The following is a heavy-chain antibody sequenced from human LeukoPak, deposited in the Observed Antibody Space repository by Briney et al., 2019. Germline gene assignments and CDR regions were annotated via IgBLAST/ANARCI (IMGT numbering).Heavy chain of an antibody. D-gene: IGHD1/OR15-1a*01. CDR2: IYYSGST. CDR3: SAFLLEQVDVFDI. CDR1: GGSISSGSYY. V-gene: IGHV4-61*01. Sequence: SETLSLTCTVSGGSISSGSYYWSWIRQPPGKGLEWIGYIYYSGSTDYNPSLKSRVTISIDTSKNQFSLQLSSVAAADTAVYYCSAFLLEQVDVFDIWGQGTMVTVSS. J-gene: IGHJ3*02.